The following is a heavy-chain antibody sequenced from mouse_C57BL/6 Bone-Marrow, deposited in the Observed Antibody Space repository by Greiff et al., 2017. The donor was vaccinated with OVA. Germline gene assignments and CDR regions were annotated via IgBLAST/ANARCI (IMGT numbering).Heavy chain of an antibody. D-gene: IGHD1-1*01. CDR1: GFTFSDYG. J-gene: IGHJ1*03. CDR2: ISSGSSTI. V-gene: IGHV5-17*01. Sequence: DVHLVESGGGLVKPGGSLKLSCAASGFTFSDYGMHWVRQAPEKGLEWVAYISSGSSTIYYADTVKGRFTISRDNAKNTLFLQMTSLRSEDTAMYYCARDYGSSYQYFDVWGTGTTVTVSS. CDR3: ARDYGSSYQYFDV.